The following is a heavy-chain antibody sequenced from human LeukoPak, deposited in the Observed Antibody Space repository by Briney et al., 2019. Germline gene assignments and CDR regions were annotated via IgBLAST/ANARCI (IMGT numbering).Heavy chain of an antibody. J-gene: IGHJ5*02. D-gene: IGHD3-10*01. Sequence: KPSETLSLTCTVSGGSISSITYYWGWIRQPPGKGLEWIGSIYYSGTTYYNPSLKSRVTISVDKSKNQFSLKLSSVTAADTAVYYCACTGWDYYGSGSDNWFDPWGQGTLVTVSS. V-gene: IGHV4-39*07. CDR1: GGSISSITYY. CDR2: IYYSGTT. CDR3: ACTGWDYYGSGSDNWFDP.